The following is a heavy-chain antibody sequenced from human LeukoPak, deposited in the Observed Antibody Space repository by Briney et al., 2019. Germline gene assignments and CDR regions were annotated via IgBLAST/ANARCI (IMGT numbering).Heavy chain of an antibody. CDR2: INHSGST. CDR3: ARGGGYCSTTSCHTRSLYFDY. CDR1: GGSFSGYY. V-gene: IGHV4-34*01. Sequence: TSETLSLTCAVYGGSFSGYYWSWIRQPPGKGLEWIGEINHSGSTNYNPSLKSRVTISVDTSKNQFSLKLSSVTAADTAVYYSARGGGYCSTTSCHTRSLYFDYWGQGTLVTVSS. D-gene: IGHD2-2*02. J-gene: IGHJ4*02.